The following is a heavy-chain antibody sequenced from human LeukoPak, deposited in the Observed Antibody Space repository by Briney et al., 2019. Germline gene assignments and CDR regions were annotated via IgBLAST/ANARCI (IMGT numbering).Heavy chain of an antibody. CDR2: ISGSGGST. D-gene: IGHD3-10*02. J-gene: IGHJ6*03. CDR3: AKDKLCPFCYYYYMDV. CDR1: GFTFSSYG. Sequence: GGSLRLSCAASGFTFSSYGMSWVRQAPGKGLEWVSAISGSGGSTYYADSVKGRFTISRDNSKNTLYLQMNSLRAEDTAVYYCAKDKLCPFCYYYYMDVWGKGTTVTISS. V-gene: IGHV3-23*01.